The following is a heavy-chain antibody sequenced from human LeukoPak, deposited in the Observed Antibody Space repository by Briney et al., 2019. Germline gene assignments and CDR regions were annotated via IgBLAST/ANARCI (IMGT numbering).Heavy chain of an antibody. CDR1: GFTFRNYG. Sequence: PGGSLRLSCAASGFTFRNYGMHWVRLAPGKGLEWVAFIRYDGSIKYYVDSVKGRFTVSRDNSKNTLYLQMNSLRAEDTAVYYCAKDGNVGGDYFDYWGQGTLVTVSS. J-gene: IGHJ4*02. CDR3: AKDGNVGGDYFDY. D-gene: IGHD3-10*01. V-gene: IGHV3-30*02. CDR2: IRYDGSIK.